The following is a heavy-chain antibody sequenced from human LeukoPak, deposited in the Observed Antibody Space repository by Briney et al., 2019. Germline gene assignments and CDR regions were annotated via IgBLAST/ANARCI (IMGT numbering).Heavy chain of an antibody. CDR3: ATADKWEPLDY. D-gene: IGHD1-26*01. CDR1: GASLSETS. CDR2: FDPEDGES. J-gene: IGHJ4*02. Sequence: ASVKVSCKVSGASLSETSIHWVRQAPGQWLEWMGGFDPEDGESIFAQRFQGRFSMTVDTSTDTAYMELRSLRPEDTAVYYCATADKWEPLDYWGQGTLVTVSS. V-gene: IGHV1-24*01.